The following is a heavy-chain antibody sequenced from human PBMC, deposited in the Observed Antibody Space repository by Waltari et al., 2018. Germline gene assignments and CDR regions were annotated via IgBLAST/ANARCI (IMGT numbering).Heavy chain of an antibody. V-gene: IGHV4-39*01. J-gene: IGHJ4*02. CDR2: IYYSGST. Sequence: QLQLQESGPGLVKPSETLSLTCTVSGGSISSSNYYWGWIRQPPGKGLESIGSIYYSGSTYYNPSLKSRVTISVDTSKNQFSLKLSSVTASDTAVYYCARRSLRGDYWGQGTLVTVSS. CDR3: ARRSLRGDY. D-gene: IGHD4-17*01. CDR1: GGSISSSNYY.